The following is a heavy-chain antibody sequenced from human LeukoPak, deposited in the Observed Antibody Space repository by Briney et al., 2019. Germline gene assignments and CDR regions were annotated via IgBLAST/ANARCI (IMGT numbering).Heavy chain of an antibody. CDR3: GFGGGIAVTDT. CDR2: ISCWGST. CDR1: GASISGSHCY. D-gene: IGHD3-10*01. Sequence: SETLSLTCTFSGASISGSHCYWNWIRQPLGMGLDWIGSISCWGSTFYNPSLKGRVTISADTSKNQFSLRLTSVTAADTAVYYCGFGGGIAVTDTWGQGTLVTVSS. V-gene: IGHV4-39*01. J-gene: IGHJ5*02.